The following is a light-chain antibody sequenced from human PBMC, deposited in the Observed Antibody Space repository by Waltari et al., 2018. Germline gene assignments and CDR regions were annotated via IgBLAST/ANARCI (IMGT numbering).Light chain of an antibody. CDR1: SRPISITRY. V-gene: IGLV8-61*01. Sequence: QTVVPQEPSLSVAPGGTVTPPCALSSRPISITRYPTCYRQPPTTDPTTPGYQQTPGQAPRTFVYKATSRSSGVPDRFSGSILGNKAALTITGARADDESDYYCSLYMGSGIWVFGGGTKLTVL. CDR2: KAT. J-gene: IGLJ3*02. CDR3: SLYMGSGIWV.